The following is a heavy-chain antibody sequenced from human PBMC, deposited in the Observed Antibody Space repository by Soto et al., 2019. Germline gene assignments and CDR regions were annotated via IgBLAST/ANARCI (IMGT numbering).Heavy chain of an antibody. CDR3: ARGMNTVTTLDY. Sequence: PSETLSLTCAVSGGSISSGGYSWSWIRQPPGKGLEWIGYIYHSGSTYYNPSLKSRVTISVDRSKNQFSLKLSSVTAADTAVYFWARGMNTVTTLDYWGQGTLVTVSS. CDR2: IYHSGST. CDR1: GGSISSGGYS. D-gene: IGHD4-4*01. J-gene: IGHJ4*02. V-gene: IGHV4-30-2*01.